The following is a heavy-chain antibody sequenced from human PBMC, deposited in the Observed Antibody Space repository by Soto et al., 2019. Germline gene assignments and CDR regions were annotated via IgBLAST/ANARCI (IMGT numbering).Heavy chain of an antibody. CDR3: AKRAVAGTFDYYYYGMDV. J-gene: IGHJ6*02. D-gene: IGHD6-19*01. CDR1: GFTFSSYA. CDR2: ISGSGGNT. Sequence: PGGSLRLSCAASGFTFSSYAMSWVRQAPGKGLEWVSGISGSGGNTYYADSVKGRFTISRDNSKNTLYLQMNSLRAEDTAVYYCAKRAVAGTFDYYYYGMDVWGQGTTVTASS. V-gene: IGHV3-23*01.